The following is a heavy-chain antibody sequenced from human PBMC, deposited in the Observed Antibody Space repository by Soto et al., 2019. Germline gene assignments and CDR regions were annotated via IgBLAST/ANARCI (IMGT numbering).Heavy chain of an antibody. D-gene: IGHD6-19*01. V-gene: IGHV4-31*03. J-gene: IGHJ5*02. CDR3: ARLDPGYNWFDP. Sequence: SETLSLTCTVSGGSISSGGYYWSWIRQHPGKGLEWIGYIYYSGSTYYNPSLKSRVTISVDTSKNQFSLKLSSVTAADTAVYYCARLDPGYNWFDPWGQGTLVTVSS. CDR1: GGSISSGGYY. CDR2: IYYSGST.